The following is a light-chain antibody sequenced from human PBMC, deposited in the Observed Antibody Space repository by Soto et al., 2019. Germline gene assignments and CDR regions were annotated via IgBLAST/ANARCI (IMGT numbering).Light chain of an antibody. V-gene: IGLV2-23*01. CDR1: NSDIETYNL. CDR3: TAFSANRVYL. CDR2: EAY. J-gene: IGLJ1*01. Sequence: QSALTQPASVSGSPGQSITISCTGTNSDIETYNLVSWYQQHPGKAPKLIIYEAYKRPSGLSNHFSGSRSGNTASLTISGLQAEDEADYYCTAFSANRVYLFGPGTKLTVL.